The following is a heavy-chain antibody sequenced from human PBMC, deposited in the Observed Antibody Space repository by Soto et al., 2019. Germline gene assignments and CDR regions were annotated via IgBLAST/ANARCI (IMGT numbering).Heavy chain of an antibody. CDR3: ATLLTGVDTSSWYVDC. V-gene: IGHV3-30*03. CDR2: ISYDGGNK. Sequence: QVQRVESGGGVVQPGRYLRLSCAASGFTFSDYGMHWVRQAPGKGLAWVAVISYDGGNKYYADSMKGRFTISRDNSKNALYLQMNSLTIEDTAVYYCATLLTGVDTSSWYVDCWGQGTLVTVSS. J-gene: IGHJ4*02. CDR1: GFTFSDYG. D-gene: IGHD6-13*01.